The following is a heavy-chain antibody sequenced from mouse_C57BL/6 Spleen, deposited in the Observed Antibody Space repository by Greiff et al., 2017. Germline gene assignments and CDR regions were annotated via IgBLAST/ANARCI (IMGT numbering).Heavy chain of an antibody. J-gene: IGHJ1*03. CDR1: GYTFTSYW. D-gene: IGHD2-14*01. Sequence: QVQLQQPGAELVRPGSSVKLSCKASGYTFTSYWMDWVKQRPGQGLEWIGNIYPSDSETNYNQKFKDKATLTVDKSSSTAYMQLSSLTSEDSAVYDGARSGTIGRYFDVWGTGTTVTVSS. V-gene: IGHV1-61*01. CDR3: ARSGTIGRYFDV. CDR2: IYPSDSET.